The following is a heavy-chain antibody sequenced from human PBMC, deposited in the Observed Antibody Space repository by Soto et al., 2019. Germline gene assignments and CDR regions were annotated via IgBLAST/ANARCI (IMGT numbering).Heavy chain of an antibody. CDR1: GFVFKDSS. J-gene: IGHJ4*02. CDR2: IRDRAYNYAT. Sequence: EVLLVESGGGVVQPGGSLKLSCAASGFVFKDSSIHWVRQASGKGLEWVGRIRDRAYNYATAYTASVKGRFTISRDDSNNTAYLQMTSLKTEDTDIYYCTRLISAAQDYWGQGTLVTVSS. D-gene: IGHD3-10*01. CDR3: TRLISAAQDY. V-gene: IGHV3-73*01.